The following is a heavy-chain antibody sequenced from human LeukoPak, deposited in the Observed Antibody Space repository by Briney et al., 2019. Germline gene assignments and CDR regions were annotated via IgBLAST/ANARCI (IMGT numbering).Heavy chain of an antibody. V-gene: IGHV4-34*01. D-gene: IGHD3-16*01. Sequence: KASETLSLTCAVYGGSFSGYYWSWIRQPPGKGLEWIGEINHSGSTNYNPSLKSRVTISVDTSKNQFSLKLSSVTAADTAVYYCARGESWGTADPKYYFDYWGQGTLVTVSS. CDR3: ARGESWGTADPKYYFDY. CDR1: GGSFSGYY. CDR2: INHSGST. J-gene: IGHJ4*02.